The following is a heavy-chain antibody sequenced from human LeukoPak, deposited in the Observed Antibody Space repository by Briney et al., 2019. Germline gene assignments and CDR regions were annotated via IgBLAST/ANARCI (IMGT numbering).Heavy chain of an antibody. CDR2: IIPIFGTA. D-gene: IGHD5-18*01. V-gene: IGHV1-69*05. J-gene: IGHJ6*03. CDR1: GGTFSSYA. Sequence: GASVKVSCKASGGTFSSYAISWVRQAPRQGLEWMGGIIPIFGTANYAQKFQGRVTITTDESTSTAYMELSSLRSEDTAVYYCARCERGSTAMGYYYYYYMDVWGKGTTVTVSS. CDR3: ARCERGSTAMGYYYYYYMDV.